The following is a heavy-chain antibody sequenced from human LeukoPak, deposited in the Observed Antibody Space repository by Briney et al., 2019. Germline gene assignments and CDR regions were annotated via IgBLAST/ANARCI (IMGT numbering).Heavy chain of an antibody. CDR3: ARDINGYYYDSHGYYPTDL. D-gene: IGHD3-22*01. Sequence: ASVKVSCKTSGYTFTNYGFTWVRQAPGQGLEWMGWISVYNGNTNYPQRLQGRVTMTTDTSTTTAYMELRSLRSDDTAVYYCARDINGYYYDSHGYYPTDLWGQGTLVTVSS. CDR1: GYTFTNYG. J-gene: IGHJ5*02. V-gene: IGHV1-18*01. CDR2: ISVYNGNT.